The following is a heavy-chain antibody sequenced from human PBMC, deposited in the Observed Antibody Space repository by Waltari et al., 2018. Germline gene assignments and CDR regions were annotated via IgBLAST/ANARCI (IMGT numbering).Heavy chain of an antibody. J-gene: IGHJ4*02. D-gene: IGHD2-2*03. CDR3: ATWITAHFDY. Sequence: DVHLLESGGRLVQPGGSLRLSFVASGFTFQNYAIRWVRQFPGKGLEWVSHIDGPTTNTHYADSVKGRFTISRDNSRNTVYLQMNSLTADDSAVYFCATWITAHFDYWGQGTLVTVSS. CDR1: GFTFQNYA. CDR2: IDGPTTNT. V-gene: IGHV3-23*01.